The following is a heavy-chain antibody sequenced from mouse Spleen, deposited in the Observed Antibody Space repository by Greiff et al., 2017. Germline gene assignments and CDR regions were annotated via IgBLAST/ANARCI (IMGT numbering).Heavy chain of an antibody. CDR3: ARHNWDAFDY. CDR1: GFTFSDYY. V-gene: IGHV5-12*02. CDR2: ISNGGGST. J-gene: IGHJ2*01. Sequence: EVQGVESGGGLVQPGGSLKLSCATSGFTFSDYYMYWVRQTPEKRLEWVAYISNGGGSTYYPDTVKGRFTISRDNAKNTLYLQMSRLKSEDTAMYYCARHNWDAFDYWGQGTTLTVSS. D-gene: IGHD4-1*01.